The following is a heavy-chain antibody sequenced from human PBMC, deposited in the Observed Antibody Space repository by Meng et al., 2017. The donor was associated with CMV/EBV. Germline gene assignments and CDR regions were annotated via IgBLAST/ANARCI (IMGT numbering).Heavy chain of an antibody. D-gene: IGHD3-3*01. Sequence: GGSLRLSCAASGFTFSSYDMHWVRQATGKGLEWVSAIGTAGDTYYPGSVKGRFTISRENAKNSLYLQMNSLRAEDTAVYYCARDLETYYDFWSGLYGMDVWGQGTTVTVSS. V-gene: IGHV3-13*01. CDR2: IGTAGDT. J-gene: IGHJ6*02. CDR1: GFTFSSYD. CDR3: ARDLETYYDFWSGLYGMDV.